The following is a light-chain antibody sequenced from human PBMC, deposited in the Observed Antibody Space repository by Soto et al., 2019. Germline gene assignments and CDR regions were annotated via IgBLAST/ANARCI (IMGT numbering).Light chain of an antibody. CDR3: QSYDSGLSAWV. CDR2: GNT. Sequence: QSALAQPPSVSEAPRQRVTISCSGSSSNIGNNAVNWYQQLPGKAPKLLIYGNTNRPSGVPDRFSGSKSGTSASLAITGLQADDEADYYCQSYDSGLSAWVFGGGTQLTVL. J-gene: IGLJ3*02. V-gene: IGLV1-40*01. CDR1: SSNIGNNA.